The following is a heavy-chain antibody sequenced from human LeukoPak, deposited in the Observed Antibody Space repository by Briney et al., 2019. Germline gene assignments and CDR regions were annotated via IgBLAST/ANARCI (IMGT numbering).Heavy chain of an antibody. CDR2: MNPNSGNT. D-gene: IGHD6-6*01. CDR1: GYTFTSYD. Sequence: ASVKVSCKASGYTFTSYDINWVRQATGQVREWMGWMNPNSGNTGYAQKFQGRVTMTRNTSISTAYMELSSLRSEDTAVYYCARGPLAAPPYYYYYYMDVWGKGTTVTVSS. CDR3: ARGPLAAPPYYYYYYMDV. V-gene: IGHV1-8*01. J-gene: IGHJ6*03.